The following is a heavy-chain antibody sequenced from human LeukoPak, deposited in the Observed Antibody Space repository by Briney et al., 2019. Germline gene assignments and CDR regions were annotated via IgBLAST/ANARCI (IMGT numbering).Heavy chain of an antibody. CDR3: AKRRGLELLYYYYMDV. J-gene: IGHJ6*03. CDR2: ISYDGSNK. Sequence: GGSLRLSCAASGFTFSSYGMHWVRQAPGKGLEWVAVISYDGSNKYYADSVKGRFTISRDNAKNSLYLQMNSLRAEDTAVYYCAKRRGLELLYYYYMDVWGKGTTVTVSS. V-gene: IGHV3-30*18. CDR1: GFTFSSYG. D-gene: IGHD1-7*01.